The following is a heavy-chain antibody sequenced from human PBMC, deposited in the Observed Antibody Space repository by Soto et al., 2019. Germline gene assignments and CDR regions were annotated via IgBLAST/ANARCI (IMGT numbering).Heavy chain of an antibody. Sequence: GGFLRLSCAASGFTFSSYAMSWVRQVPGKGLEWVSAISGSGGSTYYADSVKGRFTISRDNSKNTLYLQMNSLRAEDTAVYYCAKGYSNPYYYYYGMDVWGQGTTVTVS. D-gene: IGHD5-18*01. CDR1: GFTFSSYA. J-gene: IGHJ6*02. V-gene: IGHV3-23*01. CDR3: AKGYSNPYYYYYGMDV. CDR2: ISGSGGST.